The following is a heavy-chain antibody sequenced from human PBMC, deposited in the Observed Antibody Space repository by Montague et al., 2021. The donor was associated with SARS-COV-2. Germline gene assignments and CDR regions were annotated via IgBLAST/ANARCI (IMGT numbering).Heavy chain of an antibody. V-gene: IGHV4-59*08. CDR2: IDDSGTT. Sequence: SETLSLTCSVSGGSLSTYYWSWIRQRPGKVLEWIGYIDDSGTTRYNPSLRSRATISLDLSKNQFSLDLNSVTAADTAVYYCARNAYNHYGLDVWGQGTTVTVSS. CDR1: GGSLSTYY. CDR3: ARNAYNHYGLDV. J-gene: IGHJ6*02.